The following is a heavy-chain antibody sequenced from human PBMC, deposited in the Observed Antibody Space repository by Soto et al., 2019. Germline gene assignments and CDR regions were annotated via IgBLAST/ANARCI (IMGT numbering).Heavy chain of an antibody. CDR1: GGSFSGYY. CDR2: INHSGST. CDR3: ARVWTNNWFDP. D-gene: IGHD3-3*01. Sequence: PSEPLSVTCAVYGGSFSGYYWSWIRQPPGKGLEWIGEINHSGSTNYNPSLKSRVTISVDTSKNQFSLKLSSVTAADTAVYYCARVWTNNWFDPWGQGTLVTVSS. V-gene: IGHV4-34*01. J-gene: IGHJ5*02.